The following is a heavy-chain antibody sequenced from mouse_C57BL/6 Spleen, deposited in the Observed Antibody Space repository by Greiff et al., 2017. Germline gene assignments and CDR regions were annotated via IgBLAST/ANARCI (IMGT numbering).Heavy chain of an antibody. CDR3: ARSGGVVEAMDY. CDR1: GYAFSSSW. Sequence: VQLQQSGPELVKPGASVKISCKASGYAFSSSWLNWVKQRPGKGLEWIGRIYPGDGDTNYNGKFKGKATLTADKSSSTAYMQLSSLTSEDSAVYYCARSGGVVEAMDYWGQGTSVTVSS. CDR2: IYPGDGDT. V-gene: IGHV1-82*01. D-gene: IGHD1-1*01. J-gene: IGHJ4*01.